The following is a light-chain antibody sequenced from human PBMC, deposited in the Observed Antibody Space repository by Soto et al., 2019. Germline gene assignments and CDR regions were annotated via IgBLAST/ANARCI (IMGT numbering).Light chain of an antibody. V-gene: IGLV2-11*01. CDR2: DVS. CDR3: GSYAGSYTL. CDR1: SSDVGGYNY. Sequence: QSVLTQPRSVSGSPGQSVTISCTGTSSDVGGYNYVSWYQQHPGKAPKLMIYDVSKRPSGVPDRFSGSKSGNTASLTISGLQAEDEADYYCGSYAGSYTLFGGGTKLTVL. J-gene: IGLJ2*01.